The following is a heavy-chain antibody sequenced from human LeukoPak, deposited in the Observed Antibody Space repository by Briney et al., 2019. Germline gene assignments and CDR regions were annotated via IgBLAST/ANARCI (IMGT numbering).Heavy chain of an antibody. CDR2: IYSGGNTI. Sequence: TGGSLRLSCVASGFTFSRYDMNWVRLAPGKGLEWVSYIYSGGNTIYYADSVKGRFTLSRDFAKNSLYLQMNSLRAEDTAVYYCARKLTGTTYFDYWGQGTLVTVSS. CDR3: ARKLTGTTYFDY. J-gene: IGHJ4*02. D-gene: IGHD1-1*01. V-gene: IGHV3-48*03. CDR1: GFTFSRYD.